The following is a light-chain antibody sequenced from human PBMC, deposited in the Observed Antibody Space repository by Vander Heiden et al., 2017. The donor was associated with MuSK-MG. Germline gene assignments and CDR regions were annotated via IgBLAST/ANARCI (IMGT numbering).Light chain of an antibody. CDR1: SGVSSY. CDR3: QQHSNWPLFT. J-gene: IGKJ4*01. V-gene: IGKV3-11*01. CDR2: DAS. Sequence: EIVLTQSPATLSLSPGERANPPCRASSGVSSYLAWYQQKPGQAPRLLIYDASNRATGIPDRFSGSGSGTDFTLTISRLEPEDFAVYYCQQHSNWPLFTFGEGTKVEIK.